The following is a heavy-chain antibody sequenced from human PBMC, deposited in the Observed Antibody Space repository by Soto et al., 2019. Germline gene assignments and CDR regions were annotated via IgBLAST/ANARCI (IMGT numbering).Heavy chain of an antibody. V-gene: IGHV4-31*03. CDR2: IYYSGST. J-gene: IGHJ4*02. D-gene: IGHD5-12*01. Sequence: ASETLSLTCTVSGGSISSGGYYWSWIRQHPGKGLEWIGYIYYSGSTYYNPSLKSRVTISVDTSKNQFSLKLSSVTAADTAVYYCARVHNWVATRSRGEVDFDYWGQGTLVTVSS. CDR1: GGSISSGGYY. CDR3: ARVHNWVATRSRGEVDFDY.